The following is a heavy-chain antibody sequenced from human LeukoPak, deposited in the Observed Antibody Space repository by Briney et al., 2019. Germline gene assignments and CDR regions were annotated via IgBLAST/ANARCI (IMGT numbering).Heavy chain of an antibody. J-gene: IGHJ5*02. CDR1: GGSISSYY. D-gene: IGHD3-22*01. V-gene: IGHV4-59*08. Sequence: SETLSLTCTVSGGSISSYYWSWIRQPPGKGLEWIGYIYYSGSTNYNPSLKGRVTMSVDTSKNQFSLKLSSVTAADTAVYYCARSNRGQTSGYTWGSWFDPWGQGTLVTVSS. CDR2: IYYSGST. CDR3: ARSNRGQTSGYTWGSWFDP.